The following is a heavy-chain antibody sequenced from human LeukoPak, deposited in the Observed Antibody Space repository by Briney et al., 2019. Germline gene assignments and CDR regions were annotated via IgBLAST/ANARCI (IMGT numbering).Heavy chain of an antibody. CDR2: ISYDGSNK. D-gene: IGHD6-13*01. V-gene: IGHV3-30*18. CDR3: AKDKRPYIAAAGIMGGYFDY. CDR1: GFTFSSYG. J-gene: IGHJ4*02. Sequence: GRSLRLSCAASGFTFSSYGMHWVRQAPGKGLEWVAVISYDGSNKYYADSVKGRFTISRDNSKNTLYLQMNSLRAEDTAVYYCAKDKRPYIAAAGIMGGYFDYWGQGTLVTVSS.